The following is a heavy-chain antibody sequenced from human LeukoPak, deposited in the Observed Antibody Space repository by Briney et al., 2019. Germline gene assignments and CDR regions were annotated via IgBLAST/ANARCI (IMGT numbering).Heavy chain of an antibody. J-gene: IGHJ4*02. Sequence: GGSLRLSCGASGFTLSSFLLSWVRQAPGKAREWVSPNRDRGGSTFHADSVKGRFTISRDNSKNMLNLQMNRLRAEDTAVYYGAKQSGSYYYASSGYYFYWGQGTLVTVSS. V-gene: IGHV3-23*01. CDR2: NRDRGGST. CDR1: GFTLSSFL. D-gene: IGHD3-22*01. CDR3: AKQSGSYYYASSGYYFY.